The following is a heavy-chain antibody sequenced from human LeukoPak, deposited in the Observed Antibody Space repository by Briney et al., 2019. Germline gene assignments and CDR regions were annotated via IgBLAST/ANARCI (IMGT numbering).Heavy chain of an antibody. CDR1: GFTFSSYS. Sequence: GGSLRLSCAASGFTFSSYSMNWVRQAPGKGLEWVSSISSSSSYIYYADSVKGRFTISRDNAKNSLYLQMNRLRAEVTAVYYCARDQGPGNWNYFDYWGQGTLVTVSS. V-gene: IGHV3-21*01. CDR2: ISSSSSYI. D-gene: IGHD1-1*01. J-gene: IGHJ4*02. CDR3: ARDQGPGNWNYFDY.